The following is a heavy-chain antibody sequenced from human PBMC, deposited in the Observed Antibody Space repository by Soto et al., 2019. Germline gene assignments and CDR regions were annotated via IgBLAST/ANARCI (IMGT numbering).Heavy chain of an antibody. Sequence: QVQLVESGGGVVQPGRSLRLSCAASGFTFSSYAMHWVRRAPGKGLEWMAVMSYDGSNKYYADSVKGRFTISRDNSKNTLYPQMTSLRPEDTALYYCARDGGAYWGQGTLVIVSS. D-gene: IGHD3-16*01. CDR3: ARDGGAY. V-gene: IGHV3-30-3*01. J-gene: IGHJ4*02. CDR1: GFTFSSYA. CDR2: MSYDGSNK.